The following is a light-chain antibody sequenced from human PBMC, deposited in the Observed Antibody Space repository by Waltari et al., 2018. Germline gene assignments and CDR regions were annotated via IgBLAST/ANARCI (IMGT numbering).Light chain of an antibody. V-gene: IGLV4-69*01. CDR1: SGHSSYA. CDR2: LNSDGSH. Sequence: QLVLTQSPSASASLAASVKLTCTLSSGHSSYAIAWHPPQPEKGPRYLMKLNSDGSHSKGDGIPDRFSGSSSGAERYLTISSLQSEDEADYYCQTWGTGINWVFGGGTKLTVL. CDR3: QTWGTGINWV. J-gene: IGLJ3*02.